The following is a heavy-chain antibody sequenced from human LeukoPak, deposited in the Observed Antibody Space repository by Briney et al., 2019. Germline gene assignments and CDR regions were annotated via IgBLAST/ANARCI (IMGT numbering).Heavy chain of an antibody. CDR1: GYTFTSYD. Sequence: ASVKVSCKASGYTFTSYDINWVRQATGQGLEWMGWMNPNSGNTGYAQKFQGRVTMTRNTSISTAYMELSSLRSEDTAVYYCARGQGGDDFWSGSDAFDIWGQGTMVTVSS. D-gene: IGHD3-3*01. CDR3: ARGQGGDDFWSGSDAFDI. J-gene: IGHJ3*02. CDR2: MNPNSGNT. V-gene: IGHV1-8*01.